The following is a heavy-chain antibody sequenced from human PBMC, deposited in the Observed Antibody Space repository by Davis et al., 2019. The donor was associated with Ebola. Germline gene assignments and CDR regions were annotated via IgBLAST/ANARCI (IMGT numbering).Heavy chain of an antibody. CDR2: IYYSGNT. Sequence: GSLRLSCTVSGGSISNSFYNWGWIRQTPEKGLEWIASIYYSGNTYYNPSLKSRVTISVDTSKNQFSLKVSSVTAADTAVYYCARLTLASVPDIVDHWGQGSLVTVSP. CDR1: GGSISNSFYN. D-gene: IGHD3-3*02. V-gene: IGHV4-39*01. CDR3: ARLTLASVPDIVDH. J-gene: IGHJ4*02.